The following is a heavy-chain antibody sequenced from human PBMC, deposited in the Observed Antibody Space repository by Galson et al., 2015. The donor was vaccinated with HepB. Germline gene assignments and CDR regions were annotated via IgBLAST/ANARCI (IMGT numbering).Heavy chain of an antibody. CDR1: GGTFSSYA. V-gene: IGHV1-69*13. J-gene: IGHJ3*02. D-gene: IGHD3-3*01. CDR2: IIPIFGTA. Sequence: SVKVSCKASGGTFSSYAISWVRQAPGQGLEWMGGIIPIFGTANYAQKFQGRVTITADESTSTAYMELSSLRSEDTAVYYCARESGITIFGVVHRAFDIWGQGTMVTVSS. CDR3: ARESGITIFGVVHRAFDI.